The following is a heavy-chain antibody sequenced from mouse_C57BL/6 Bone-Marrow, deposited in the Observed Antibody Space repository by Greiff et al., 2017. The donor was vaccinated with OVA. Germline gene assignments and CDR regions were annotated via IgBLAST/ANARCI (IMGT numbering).Heavy chain of an antibody. D-gene: IGHD4-1*01. Sequence: VQLQQSGTVLARPGASVKMSCKTSGYTFTSYWMHWVKQRPGQGLEWIGAIYPGNSDTSYNQKFKGKAKLTAVTSASTAYMELSSLTNEDSAVDYCTRGANWDLWYFDVWGTGTTVTVSS. J-gene: IGHJ1*03. CDR3: TRGANWDLWYFDV. V-gene: IGHV1-5*01. CDR2: IYPGNSDT. CDR1: GYTFTSYW.